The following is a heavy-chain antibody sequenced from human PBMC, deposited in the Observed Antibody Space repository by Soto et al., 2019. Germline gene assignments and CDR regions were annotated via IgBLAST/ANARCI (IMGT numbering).Heavy chain of an antibody. CDR1: GFTFSSYA. Sequence: GGSLRLSCAASGFTFSSYAMSWVRQAPGKGLEWVSAISGSGGSTYYADSVKGRFTISRDNSKNTLYLQMNSLRAEDTAVYYCGKGNVVVVAAGDAFDIWGQGTMVTVSS. CDR3: GKGNVVVVAAGDAFDI. D-gene: IGHD2-15*01. V-gene: IGHV3-23*01. CDR2: ISGSGGST. J-gene: IGHJ3*02.